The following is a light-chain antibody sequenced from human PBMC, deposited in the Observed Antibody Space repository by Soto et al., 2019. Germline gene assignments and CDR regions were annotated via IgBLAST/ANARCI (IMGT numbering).Light chain of an antibody. CDR2: DAS. CDR1: QSVSSY. V-gene: IGKV3-11*01. CDR3: QQRSNWLT. J-gene: IGKJ4*01. Sequence: EIVLTQSPATLSLSPGEKATLSCRASQSVSSYLAWYQQKPGQAPRLLIYDASNRATGIPARFSGSGSWTDFTLTISSLEPEDFAVYYCQQRSNWLTFGGGTKVEIK.